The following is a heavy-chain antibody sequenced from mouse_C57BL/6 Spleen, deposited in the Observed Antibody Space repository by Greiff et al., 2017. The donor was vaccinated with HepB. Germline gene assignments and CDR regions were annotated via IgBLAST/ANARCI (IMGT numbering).Heavy chain of an antibody. Sequence: EVMLVESGGGLVQPKGSLKLSCAASGFSFNTYAMNWVRQAPGKGLEWVARIRSKSNNYATYYADSVKDRFTISRDDSESMLYLQMNNLKTEDTAMYYCVREGYYYGSSYWFAYWGQGTLVTVSA. J-gene: IGHJ3*01. V-gene: IGHV10-1*01. D-gene: IGHD1-1*01. CDR3: VREGYYYGSSYWFAY. CDR1: GFSFNTYA. CDR2: IRSKSNNYAT.